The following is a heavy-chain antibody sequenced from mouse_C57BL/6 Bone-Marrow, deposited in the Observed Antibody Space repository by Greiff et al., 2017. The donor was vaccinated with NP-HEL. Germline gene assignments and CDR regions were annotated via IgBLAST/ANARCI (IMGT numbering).Heavy chain of an antibody. CDR2: IYPSDSET. J-gene: IGHJ3*01. CDR1: GYTFTSYW. D-gene: IGHD3-2*02. CDR3: ARERENTAQATSAWFAY. Sequence: QVQLQQPGAELVRPGSSVKLSCKASGYTFTSYWMDWVKQRPGQGLEWIGNIYPSDSETHYTQKFKDKATLTVDKSSSTAYMQLSSLTSEDSAVYYCARERENTAQATSAWFAYWGQGTLVTVSA. V-gene: IGHV1-61*01.